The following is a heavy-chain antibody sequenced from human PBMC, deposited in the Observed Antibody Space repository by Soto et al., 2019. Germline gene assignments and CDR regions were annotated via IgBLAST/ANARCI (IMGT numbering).Heavy chain of an antibody. CDR1: GFTFGSYA. CDR3: ATQDTAMVPGIIDY. Sequence: TGGSLRLSCAASGFTFGSYAMSWVRQAPGKGLEWVSAISGSGGSTYYADSVKGRFTISRDNSKNTLYLQMNSLRAEDTAVYYCATQDTAMVPGIIDYWGQGTLVTVSS. J-gene: IGHJ4*02. D-gene: IGHD5-18*01. V-gene: IGHV3-23*01. CDR2: ISGSGGST.